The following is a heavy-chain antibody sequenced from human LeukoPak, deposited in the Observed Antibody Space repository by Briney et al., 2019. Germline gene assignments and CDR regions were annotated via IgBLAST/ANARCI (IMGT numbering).Heavy chain of an antibody. Sequence: SGPTPVKPSETLSLTCTVSGGSIGTYYWSWIRQPPGKGLEWIGYIYVTGTRYNPYLQSRVTISVDRSRNQFFPKMSSVTAADTAVYYCARHIGGGIEDMDVWGKGTKVIVSS. CDR2: IYVTGT. CDR1: GGSIGTYY. J-gene: IGHJ6*03. CDR3: ARHIGGGIEDMDV. D-gene: IGHD3-16*02. V-gene: IGHV4-59*08.